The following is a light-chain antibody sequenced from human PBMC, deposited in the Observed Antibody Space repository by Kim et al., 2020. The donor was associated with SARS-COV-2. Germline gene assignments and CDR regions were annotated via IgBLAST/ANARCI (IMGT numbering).Light chain of an antibody. CDR3: QQRGNWPRT. J-gene: IGKJ1*01. Sequence: LSPGEAATPSGRASQSVTSSLAWTKKKPGQAPRPPIIDASNRATGIPARISGSGSGTAFTLTTSSLEPEDFAIYYCQQRGNWPRTFGQGTKVDIK. V-gene: IGKV3-11*01. CDR1: QSVTSS. CDR2: DAS.